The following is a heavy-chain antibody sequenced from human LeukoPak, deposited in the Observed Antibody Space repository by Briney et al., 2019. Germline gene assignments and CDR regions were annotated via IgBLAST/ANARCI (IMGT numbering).Heavy chain of an antibody. J-gene: IGHJ3*02. CDR3: ARDTLTGATYAFDI. D-gene: IGHD1-7*01. CDR2: IYYSGST. V-gene: IGHV4-59*01. Sequence: SETLSLTCTVSGGSISSYYWSWIRQPPGKELEWIGYIYYSGSTNYNPSLKSRVTISVDTSKNQFSLKLSSVTAADTAVYYCARDTLTGATYAFDIWGQGTMVTVSS. CDR1: GGSISSYY.